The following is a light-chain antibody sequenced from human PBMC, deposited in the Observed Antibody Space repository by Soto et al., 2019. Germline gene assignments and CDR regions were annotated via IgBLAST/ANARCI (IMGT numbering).Light chain of an antibody. CDR1: SSDVGGYNY. CDR3: SSYAGSNTDYV. CDR2: EVS. J-gene: IGLJ1*01. V-gene: IGLV2-8*01. Sequence: QSVLTQPPSASGSPGQSVTISCTGTSSDVGGYNYVSWYQQHPGKVPKLMIYEVSKRPSGVPDRFSGSKSGNTASLTVSGLQAEDEADYYCSSYAGSNTDYVFGTGNKVTVL.